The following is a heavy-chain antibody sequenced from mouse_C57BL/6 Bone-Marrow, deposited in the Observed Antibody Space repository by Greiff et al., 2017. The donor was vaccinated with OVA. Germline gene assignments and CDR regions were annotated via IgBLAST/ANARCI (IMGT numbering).Heavy chain of an antibody. J-gene: IGHJ1*03. CDR1: GYTFTSYT. CDR2: INPSSGYT. Sequence: QVQLKQPGAELVRPGASVKMSCKASGYTFTSYTMHWVKQRPGQGLEWIGYINPSSGYTKYNQKFKDKATLTADKSSSTAYMQLSSLTSEDSAVYYCARGYGYEHFDVWGTGTTVTVSS. V-gene: IGHV1-4*01. D-gene: IGHD2-14*01. CDR3: ARGYGYEHFDV.